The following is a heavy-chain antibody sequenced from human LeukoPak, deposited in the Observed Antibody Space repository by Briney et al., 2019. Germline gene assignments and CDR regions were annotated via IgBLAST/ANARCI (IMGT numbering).Heavy chain of an antibody. CDR1: GGSISSYY. CDR3: ARQARAGTTLDY. V-gene: IGHV4-59*01. Sequence: SETLSLTCTVSGGSISSYYWSWIRQPPGKGLEWIGYIYYSGSTNYNPSLKSRVTISVDTSKNQFSPKLSSVTAADTAVYYCARQARAGTTLDYWGQGTLVTVSS. CDR2: IYYSGST. J-gene: IGHJ4*02. D-gene: IGHD6-19*01.